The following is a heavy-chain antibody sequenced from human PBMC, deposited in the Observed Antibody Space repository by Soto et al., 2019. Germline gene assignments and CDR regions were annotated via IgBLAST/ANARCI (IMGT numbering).Heavy chain of an antibody. J-gene: IGHJ4*02. Sequence: PGESLKISCKGSGYSFTSYWIGWVRQMPGKGLEWMGIIYPGDSDTRYSPSFQGQVTISADKPISTAYLQWSSLKASDTAMYYCARGYCSSTSCSPSDYWGQGTLVTVSS. V-gene: IGHV5-51*01. CDR2: IYPGDSDT. D-gene: IGHD2-2*01. CDR3: ARGYCSSTSCSPSDY. CDR1: GYSFTSYW.